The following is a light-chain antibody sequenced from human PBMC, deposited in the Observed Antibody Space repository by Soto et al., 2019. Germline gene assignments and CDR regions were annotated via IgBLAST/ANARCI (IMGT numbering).Light chain of an antibody. CDR1: QSVSSN. Sequence: EIVMTQSPATLSVSPGERATLSCKASQSVSSNLAWYQQKPGQAPRLLIYGASTRATGIPARFSGSGSGTQFTLTISSLQSEDFAVYYCQPYNHWPPRGRTFGQGTKVEIK. V-gene: IGKV3-15*01. CDR3: QPYNHWPPRGRT. CDR2: GAS. J-gene: IGKJ1*01.